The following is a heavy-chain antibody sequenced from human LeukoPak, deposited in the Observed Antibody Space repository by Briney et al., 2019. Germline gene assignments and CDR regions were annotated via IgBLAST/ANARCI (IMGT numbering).Heavy chain of an antibody. V-gene: IGHV1-2*02. Sequence: ASVKVSCKASGYTFTGYYMHWVRQAPGQGLEWMGWINPNSGGTNYAQKFQGRVTMTRDTSISTAYMELSRLRSDDTAVYYCARIEPIYYYDSSGYYFNDAFDIWGQGTMVTVSS. CDR2: INPNSGGT. CDR1: GYTFTGYY. CDR3: ARIEPIYYYDSSGYYFNDAFDI. D-gene: IGHD3-22*01. J-gene: IGHJ3*02.